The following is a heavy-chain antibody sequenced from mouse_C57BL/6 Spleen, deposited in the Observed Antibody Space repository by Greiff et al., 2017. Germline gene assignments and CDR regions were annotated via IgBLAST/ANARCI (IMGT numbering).Heavy chain of an antibody. CDR3: ARNCGSSAWFAY. D-gene: IGHD1-1*01. CDR2: IDPTDSYP. V-gene: IGHV1-69*01. J-gene: IGHJ3*01. CDR1: GYTFTSYW. Sequence: QVPLQQPGAELVMPGASVKLSCKASGYTFTSYWMHWVKQRPGQGLEWIGEIDPTDSYPNYNQKIKGKSTLTVDKSSSTAYMPLSSRTSDDSEVYYCARNCGSSAWFAYWGQGTLVTVSA.